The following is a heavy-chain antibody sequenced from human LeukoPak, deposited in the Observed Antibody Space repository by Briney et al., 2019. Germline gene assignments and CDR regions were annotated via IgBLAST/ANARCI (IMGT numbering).Heavy chain of an antibody. Sequence: GESLKISCKGSGYSFTGYWIGWVRQMPGKGLEWMGIIYSGDSDTRYSPSFQGQVTISADKSISTTNFQWSSLKASDTAMYYCARVVGITGTTLTYDFWGRGTLVTVSS. J-gene: IGHJ4*02. CDR1: GYSFTGYW. CDR3: ARVVGITGTTLTYDF. V-gene: IGHV5-51*01. CDR2: IYSGDSDT. D-gene: IGHD1-20*01.